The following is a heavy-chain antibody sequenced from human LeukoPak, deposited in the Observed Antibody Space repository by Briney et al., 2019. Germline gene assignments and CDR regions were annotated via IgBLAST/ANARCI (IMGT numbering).Heavy chain of an antibody. CDR3: AKDTSAVVVITSNWFDP. D-gene: IGHD3-22*01. Sequence: GGSLRLSCAASGFTFSSYAMSWVRRAPGKGLEWVSAISGNGGSTYYADSVKGRFTISRDNSKNALYLQMNSLRAEDTAVYYCAKDTSAVVVITSNWFDPWGQGTLVTVSS. CDR1: GFTFSSYA. CDR2: ISGNGGST. J-gene: IGHJ5*02. V-gene: IGHV3-23*01.